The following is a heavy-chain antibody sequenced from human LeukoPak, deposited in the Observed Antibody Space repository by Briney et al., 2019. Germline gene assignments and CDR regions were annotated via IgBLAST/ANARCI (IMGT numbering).Heavy chain of an antibody. Sequence: SVKVSCKASGGTFSSYAISWVRQAPGQGLEWMGGIIPIFGTANYAQKFQGRVTITADESTCTAYMELSSLRSEDTAVYYCARGLIGMAAPGWFDPWGQGTLVTVSS. V-gene: IGHV1-69*13. CDR2: IIPIFGTA. CDR1: GGTFSSYA. CDR3: ARGLIGMAAPGWFDP. J-gene: IGHJ5*02. D-gene: IGHD3-16*01.